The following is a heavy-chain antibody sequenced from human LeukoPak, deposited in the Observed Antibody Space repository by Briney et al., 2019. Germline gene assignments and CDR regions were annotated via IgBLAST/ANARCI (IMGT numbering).Heavy chain of an antibody. V-gene: IGHV3-21*01. D-gene: IGHD6-19*01. CDR1: GFTFSYYG. CDR3: ARDSSGWHDRWDY. CDR2: ISTTSSYT. Sequence: GGSLRLSCAASGFTFSYYGINWVRQAPGKGLEWVSFISTTSSYTYYADSVKGRFTISRDNAKNSVYLQMNSLRVEDTAVYYCARDSSGWHDRWDYWGQGTLVTVSS. J-gene: IGHJ4*02.